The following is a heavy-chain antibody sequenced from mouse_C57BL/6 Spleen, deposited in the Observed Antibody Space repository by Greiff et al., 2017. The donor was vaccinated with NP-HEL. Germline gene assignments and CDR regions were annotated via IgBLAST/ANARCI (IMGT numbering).Heavy chain of an antibody. CDR2: IHPSDSDT. D-gene: IGHD1-1*01. J-gene: IGHJ1*03. CDR1: GYTFTSYW. Sequence: QVQLQQPGAELVKPGASVKVSCKASGYTFTSYWMHWVKQRPGQGLEWIGRIHPSDSDTNYNQKFKGKATLTVDKSSSTAYMQISSLTSEDSAVYYCATGLITTVGDRYCDVWGTGTTVTVSS. V-gene: IGHV1-74*01. CDR3: ATGLITTVGDRYCDV.